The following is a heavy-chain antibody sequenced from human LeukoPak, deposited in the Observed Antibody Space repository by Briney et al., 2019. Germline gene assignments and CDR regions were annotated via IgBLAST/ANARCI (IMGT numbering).Heavy chain of an antibody. CDR2: ISAYNGNT. V-gene: IGHV1-18*01. Sequence: ASVKVSCKASGYTFTSYGISWVRQAPGQGLEWMGWISAYNGNTNYAQKLQGRVTMTTDTSTSTAYMELSSLRSEDTAVYYCASTPLYSSGWYGDYYYYYMDVWGKGTTVTVSS. CDR1: GYTFTSYG. D-gene: IGHD6-19*01. J-gene: IGHJ6*03. CDR3: ASTPLYSSGWYGDYYYYYMDV.